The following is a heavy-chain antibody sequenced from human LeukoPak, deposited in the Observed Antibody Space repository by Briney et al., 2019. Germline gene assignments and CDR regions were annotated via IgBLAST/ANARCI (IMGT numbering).Heavy chain of an antibody. Sequence: ASVKVSCKASGYIFTDYYMHWVRQAPGQELGWMGRINPNSGGTNYAQKFAGRVTVTRDTSINTAYMELSRLTFDDTAVYYCARVFQYYYDRSGSPELVSHFDYWGQGTLVTVSS. CDR2: INPNSGGT. CDR1: GYIFTDYY. J-gene: IGHJ4*02. V-gene: IGHV1-2*06. D-gene: IGHD3-22*01. CDR3: ARVFQYYYDRSGSPELVSHFDY.